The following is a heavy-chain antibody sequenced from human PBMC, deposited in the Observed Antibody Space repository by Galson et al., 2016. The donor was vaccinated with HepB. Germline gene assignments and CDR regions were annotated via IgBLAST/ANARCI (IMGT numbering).Heavy chain of an antibody. V-gene: IGHV3-21*01. D-gene: IGHD2-15*01. CDR2: VSMTSLFI. CDR3: AKEYCSGDSCFSGTFDY. J-gene: IGHJ4*02. CDR1: GFTFSDYT. Sequence: SLRLSCAASGFTFSDYTMKWVRQAPGKGLEWVSSVSMTSLFIYYADSVKGRFTISRDNAKNSVYLQMNSLRSEDTALYYCAKEYCSGDSCFSGTFDYWGQGSPVTVAS.